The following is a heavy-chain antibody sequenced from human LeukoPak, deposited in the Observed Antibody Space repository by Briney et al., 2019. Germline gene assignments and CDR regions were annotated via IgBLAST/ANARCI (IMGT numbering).Heavy chain of an antibody. Sequence: GGSLRLSCAASGFIFSNYWMSWVRQAPGKGLEWVANIQQNGSEKSYVDSVKGRITISRDNAKNSLYLQMNSLRAEDTAVYYCARLRAGNYFDYWGQGTLVTVSS. CDR3: ARLRAGNYFDY. J-gene: IGHJ4*02. CDR1: GFIFSNYW. D-gene: IGHD4-17*01. V-gene: IGHV3-7*01. CDR2: IQQNGSEK.